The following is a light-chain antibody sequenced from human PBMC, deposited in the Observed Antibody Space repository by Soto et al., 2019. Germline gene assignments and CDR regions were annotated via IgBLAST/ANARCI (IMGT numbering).Light chain of an antibody. CDR1: QGITNY. Sequence: DIQMTQSPSSLSASVGDRVTITCRASQGITNYLAWYQQKPGKVPKLLISAAYTLQSGVPPRFSGSGSGTDFTLTISSLQPEDVATYDGQRYNSAPFTFGPGTRVDI. J-gene: IGKJ3*01. V-gene: IGKV1-27*01. CDR2: AAY. CDR3: QRYNSAPFT.